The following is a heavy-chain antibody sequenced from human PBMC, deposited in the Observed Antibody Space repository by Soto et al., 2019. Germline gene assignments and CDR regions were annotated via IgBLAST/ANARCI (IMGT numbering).Heavy chain of an antibody. D-gene: IGHD2-15*01. Sequence: GGSLRLSCAASGFTFSSYAMSWVRQAPGKGLEWVSAISGSGGSTYYADSVKGRFTISRENSKNTLYLQMNSLRAEDTAVYYCAKELNIVVVVAAQSFDYWGQGTLVTVSS. J-gene: IGHJ4*02. V-gene: IGHV3-23*01. CDR3: AKELNIVVVVAAQSFDY. CDR1: GFTFSSYA. CDR2: ISGSGGST.